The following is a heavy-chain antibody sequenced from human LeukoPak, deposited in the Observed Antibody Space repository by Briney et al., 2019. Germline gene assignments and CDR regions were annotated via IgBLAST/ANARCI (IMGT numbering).Heavy chain of an antibody. CDR3: ARGFTYYDFWSGYGMDV. Sequence: ASVKVSCKASGYTFTSYGISWVRQAPGQGLEWMGWISAYNGNTNYAQKLQGRVTMTRNTSISTAYMELSSLRSEDTAVYYCARGFTYYDFWSGYGMDVWGQGTTVTVSS. V-gene: IGHV1-18*01. J-gene: IGHJ6*02. D-gene: IGHD3-3*01. CDR1: GYTFTSYG. CDR2: ISAYNGNT.